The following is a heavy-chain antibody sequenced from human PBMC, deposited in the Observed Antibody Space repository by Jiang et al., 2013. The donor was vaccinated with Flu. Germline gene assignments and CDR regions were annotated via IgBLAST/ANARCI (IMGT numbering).Heavy chain of an antibody. CDR1: GFTFSRNG. CDR3: VRDMRMSAIPPVFDF. D-gene: IGHD5-24*01. V-gene: IGHV3-33*01. J-gene: IGHJ4*02. Sequence: AASGFTFSRNGMHWVRQAPGKGLEWVAVIWYDGSNKNHADSVMGRLTISRDNSKNTLYLQMNSLTVGDTAMYYCVRDMRMSAIPPVFDFWGRGTLVTVSS. CDR2: IWYDGSNK.